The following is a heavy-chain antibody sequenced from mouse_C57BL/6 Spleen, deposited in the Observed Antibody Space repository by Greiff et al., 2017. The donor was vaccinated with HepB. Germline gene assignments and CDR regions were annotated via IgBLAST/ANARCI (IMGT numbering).Heavy chain of an antibody. J-gene: IGHJ4*01. CDR3: AVSSGLYYAVDY. Sequence: VQLQQSGPELVKPGASVKISCKASGYTFTDYYMNWVKQSHGKSLEWIGDINPNNGGTSYNQKFKGKATLTVDKSSSTAYMELRSLTSEDSAVYYCAVSSGLYYAVDYWGQGTSVTVSS. CDR2: INPNNGGT. D-gene: IGHD3-2*02. CDR1: GYTFTDYY. V-gene: IGHV1-26*01.